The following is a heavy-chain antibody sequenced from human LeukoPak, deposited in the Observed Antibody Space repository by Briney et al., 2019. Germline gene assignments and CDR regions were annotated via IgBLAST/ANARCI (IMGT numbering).Heavy chain of an antibody. CDR2: IYYSGST. CDR3: ARGPHSGYRFSG. Sequence: SETLSLTCTVSGGSISSYYWSWIRQPPGKGLEWIGYIYYSGSTNYNPSLKSRVTISVDTSKNQFSLKVYTVTAADTAVYYCARGPHSGYRFSGWGQGTLVTVSS. V-gene: IGHV4-59*08. D-gene: IGHD5-18*01. CDR1: GGSISSYY. J-gene: IGHJ4*02.